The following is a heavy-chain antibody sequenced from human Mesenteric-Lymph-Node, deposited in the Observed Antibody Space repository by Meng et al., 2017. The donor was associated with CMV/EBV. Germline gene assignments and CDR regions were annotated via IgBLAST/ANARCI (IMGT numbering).Heavy chain of an antibody. CDR2: IKQDGSEK. Sequence: GESLKISCAASGYTFSSYWMSWVRQAPGKGLEWVANIKQDGSEKYYVDSVKGRFTISRDNAKNSLYLQVNSLRPEDTAVYYCAKDLGYCSSTSCYPGDWGQGSLVTVSS. CDR1: GYTFSSYW. D-gene: IGHD2-2*01. CDR3: AKDLGYCSSTSCYPGD. J-gene: IGHJ4*02. V-gene: IGHV3-7*04.